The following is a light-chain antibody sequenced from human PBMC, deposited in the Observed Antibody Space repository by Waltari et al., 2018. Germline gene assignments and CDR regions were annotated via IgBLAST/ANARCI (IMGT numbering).Light chain of an antibody. CDR2: GAS. Sequence: ASQTSRNYLAWHQQKPGQSHRLLNCGASSRAAGIPDRFRGSASGADTSLTISRLEPEELAVYYCQHHVRLAATFGQVTTV. CDR3: QHHVRLAAT. V-gene: IGKV3-20*01. J-gene: IGKJ1*01. CDR1: QTSRNY.